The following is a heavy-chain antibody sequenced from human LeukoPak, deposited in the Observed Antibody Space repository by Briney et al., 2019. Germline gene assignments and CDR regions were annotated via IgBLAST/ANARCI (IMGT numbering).Heavy chain of an antibody. D-gene: IGHD1-14*01. CDR1: GFTFNTYC. J-gene: IGHJ5*02. CDR2: VSYGGASI. Sequence: GGSLSLSCATSGFTFNTYCINWGRQGPAPGLDLLSFVSYGGASIYYAVPAKGRFTISRDNARNSLYLEMNNLRPEDTAIYYCAKSPGGLYKGTFWAWGQGTLVTVS. V-gene: IGHV3-48*01. CDR3: AKSPGGLYKGTFWA.